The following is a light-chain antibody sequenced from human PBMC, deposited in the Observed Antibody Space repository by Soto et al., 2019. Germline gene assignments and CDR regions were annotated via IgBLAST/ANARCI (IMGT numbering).Light chain of an antibody. Sequence: EIVLTQSPATLSLSPVERATLSCRASQSVNNFLAWYQQTPGQAPRLLIYDASNRATGIPARFSGSGSGTDFTLTISSLEPEDFAVYYCQQRSNWPPLTFGGGTKVDIK. V-gene: IGKV3-11*01. CDR2: DAS. CDR3: QQRSNWPPLT. J-gene: IGKJ4*01. CDR1: QSVNNF.